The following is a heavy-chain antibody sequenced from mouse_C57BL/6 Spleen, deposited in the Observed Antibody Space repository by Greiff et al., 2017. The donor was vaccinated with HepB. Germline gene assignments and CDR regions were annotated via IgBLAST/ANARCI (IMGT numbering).Heavy chain of an antibody. V-gene: IGHV1-52*01. Sequence: QVQLQQPGAELVRPGSSVKLSCKASGYTFTSYWMHWVKQRPIQGLEWIGNIDPSDSETHYNQKFKDKATLTVDKSSSTAYMQLSSLTSADSAVYYCARGDITTVVEAWFAYWGQGTLVTVSA. CDR2: IDPSDSET. D-gene: IGHD1-1*01. CDR3: ARGDITTVVEAWFAY. J-gene: IGHJ3*01. CDR1: GYTFTSYW.